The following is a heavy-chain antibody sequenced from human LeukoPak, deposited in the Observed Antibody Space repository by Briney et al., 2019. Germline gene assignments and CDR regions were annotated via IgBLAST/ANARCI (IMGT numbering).Heavy chain of an antibody. J-gene: IGHJ6*03. V-gene: IGHV3-48*01. CDR2: ISGSSGTI. D-gene: IGHD3-16*01. Sequence: GGSLRLACAASGFTFSTYSMSWVRQAPGKGLECVSYISGSSGTIYYADSVKGRFTISRDNAKNSLYLQMNSLRAEDTAVYYCARRSEFGVLYYMDVWGKGTTVTVSS. CDR1: GFTFSTYS. CDR3: ARRSEFGVLYYMDV.